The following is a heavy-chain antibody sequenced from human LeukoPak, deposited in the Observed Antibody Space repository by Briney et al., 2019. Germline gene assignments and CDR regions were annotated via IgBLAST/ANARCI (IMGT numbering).Heavy chain of an antibody. Sequence: SETLSLTCTVSGDSVTSSSSYWSWIRQPPGKGLEWIGYIYYSGSTNYNPSLKGRVTMSLDTSKNQFSLEVSSVTVADTAVYYCARGTPCNSGWYPDYWGQGTLVTVSS. J-gene: IGHJ4*02. CDR2: IYYSGST. V-gene: IGHV4-61*01. CDR3: ARGTPCNSGWYPDY. D-gene: IGHD6-19*01. CDR1: GDSVTSSSSY.